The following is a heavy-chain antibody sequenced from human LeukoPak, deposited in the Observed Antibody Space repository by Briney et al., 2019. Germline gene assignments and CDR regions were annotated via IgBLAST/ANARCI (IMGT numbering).Heavy chain of an antibody. Sequence: GGSLRLSCAASGFTFDDYAMHWVRQAPGKGLEWVSLISGDGGSTYYADSVKGRFTISRDNSKNSLYLQMNSLRTEDIALYYCAKDMYSSSWYSRNFDYWGQGTLVTVSS. D-gene: IGHD6-13*01. CDR3: AKDMYSSSWYSRNFDY. CDR2: ISGDGGST. V-gene: IGHV3-43*02. J-gene: IGHJ4*02. CDR1: GFTFDDYA.